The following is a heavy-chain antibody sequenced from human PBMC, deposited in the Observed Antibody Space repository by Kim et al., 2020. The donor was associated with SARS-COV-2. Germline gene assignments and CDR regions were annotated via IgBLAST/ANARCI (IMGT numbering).Heavy chain of an antibody. CDR2: ISFDGRLQ. D-gene: IGHD5-12*01. CDR1: GFTLSSYA. J-gene: IGHJ4*02. Sequence: GGSLRLSCEASGFTLSSYAIHWVRQAPGKGLEWVGVISFDGRLQYYADSVKGRFTISRDNSKNTLYLQMNSLRTEDTAVYYCARSISGLWLFDYWGQGTLVTVSS. CDR3: ARSISGLWLFDY. V-gene: IGHV3-30*04.